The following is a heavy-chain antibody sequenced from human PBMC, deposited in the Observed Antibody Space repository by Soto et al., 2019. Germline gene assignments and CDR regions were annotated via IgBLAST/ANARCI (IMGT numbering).Heavy chain of an antibody. CDR2: INSDGSPT. CDR1: GFTFSSYW. Sequence: EVQLLESGGGLVQPGGSLRLSCAASGFTFSSYWMHWVRQAPGKGLVWVAQINSDGSPTNYADSVRGRFTFSRDNAKNTLYLQLNSLRAEDTAVYFCTRGSSGWDGIDYWGQGALVTVSS. CDR3: TRGSSGWDGIDY. D-gene: IGHD6-19*01. V-gene: IGHV3-74*01. J-gene: IGHJ4*02.